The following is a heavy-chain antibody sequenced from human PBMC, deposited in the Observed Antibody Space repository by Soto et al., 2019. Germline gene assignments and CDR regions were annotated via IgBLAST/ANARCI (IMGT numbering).Heavy chain of an antibody. D-gene: IGHD3-10*01. CDR1: GFSLSTNGMG. CDR3: PNRPRDSGPQGDY. V-gene: IGHV2-5*01. Sequence: SGPTLVNPTQTLTLTCTFSGFSLSTNGMGVAWIRQPPGKALEWLALIYWHDDKRYSPSLKNRLTVTKDDSRNQVVLTMTDMKPADTAPYHCPNRPRDSGPQGDYWGQGILVPVSS. CDR2: IYWHDDK. J-gene: IGHJ4*02.